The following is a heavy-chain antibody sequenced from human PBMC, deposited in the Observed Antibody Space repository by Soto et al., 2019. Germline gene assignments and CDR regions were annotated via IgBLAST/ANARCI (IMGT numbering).Heavy chain of an antibody. Sequence: GGSLRLSCEASGFSFNSFFMHWVRQGPGKGLEWVSRISNDGTGTTYADSVQGRFTVSRDNSKTTVYLQMNRLRPEDTTVYFCVRDQDSRGYSVFNLWGQGTQVTVSS. J-gene: IGHJ5*02. CDR1: GFSFNSFF. D-gene: IGHD3-22*01. CDR2: ISNDGTGT. CDR3: VRDQDSRGYSVFNL. V-gene: IGHV3-74*01.